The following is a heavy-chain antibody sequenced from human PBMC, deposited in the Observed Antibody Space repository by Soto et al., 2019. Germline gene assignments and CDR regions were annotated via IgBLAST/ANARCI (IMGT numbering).Heavy chain of an antibody. J-gene: IGHJ3*02. V-gene: IGHV5-10-1*01. CDR3: AKSGYFWSQGGGAFDI. CDR1: GYSFTSYW. Sequence: PGESLKISCKGSGYSFTSYWISWVRQMPGKGLEWMGRIDPSDSYTNYSPSFQGHVTISADKSISTAYLQWSSLKASDTAVYYCAKSGYFWSQGGGAFDIWGQGTMVTVSS. CDR2: IDPSDSYT. D-gene: IGHD3-3*01.